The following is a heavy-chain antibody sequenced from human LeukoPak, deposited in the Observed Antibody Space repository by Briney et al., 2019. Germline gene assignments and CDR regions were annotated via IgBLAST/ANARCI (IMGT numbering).Heavy chain of an antibody. J-gene: IGHJ6*03. CDR1: GFTFSSYW. CDR2: INSDGSST. CDR3: ARAPGEGDHPYYYYYYMDV. V-gene: IGHV3-74*01. D-gene: IGHD3-10*01. Sequence: GGSLRLSCAASGFTFSSYWMHWVRQAPGKGLVWVSHINSDGSSTSYADSVKGRFTISRDNAKNTLYLQMNSLRAEDTAVYYCARAPGEGDHPYYYYYYMDVWGKGTTVTISS.